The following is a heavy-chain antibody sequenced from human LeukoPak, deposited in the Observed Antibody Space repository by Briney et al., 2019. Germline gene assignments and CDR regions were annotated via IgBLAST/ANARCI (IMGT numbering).Heavy chain of an antibody. Sequence: GSLRLSCTASGFTFGDYAMSWVRQAPGKGLEWVGFIRSKTYGGTTEYAASVKGRFTISRDDSKSIAYLQMNSLKTDDTAVYYCTEGSSGPYDYWGQGTLVTVSS. V-gene: IGHV3-49*04. CDR2: IRSKTYGGTT. CDR1: GFTFGDYA. CDR3: TEGSSGPYDY. J-gene: IGHJ4*02. D-gene: IGHD3-22*01.